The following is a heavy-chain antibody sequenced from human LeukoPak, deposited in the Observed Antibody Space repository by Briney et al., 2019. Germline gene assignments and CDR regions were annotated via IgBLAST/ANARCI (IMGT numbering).Heavy chain of an antibody. V-gene: IGHV4-59*01. J-gene: IGHJ6*02. Sequence: PAETLSLTCNASGGSISGYCWTWVRQPPQKGLEWIGYMFYNGNTNYNPSLKRRVTIMADTSQNQISLRLASVTAADTGIYHCARLTREDGVDVWGQGTTVTVSS. CDR1: GGSISGYC. CDR3: ARLTREDGVDV. CDR2: MFYNGNT.